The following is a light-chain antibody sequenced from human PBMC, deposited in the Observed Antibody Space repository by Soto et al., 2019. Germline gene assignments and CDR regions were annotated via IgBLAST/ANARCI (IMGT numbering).Light chain of an antibody. CDR1: QSFSSSY. CDR3: QQYGNSHPGT. V-gene: IGKV3-20*01. J-gene: IGKJ1*01. Sequence: EIVLTQSPCTLSLSPGDTATLSCRASQSFSSSYLAWYQHKPGQAPKLLLYGVSARAAGIPDRFSGSGFGTDFTLTISRLEHEDFAVYYCQQYGNSHPGTFGQGTKVDIK. CDR2: GVS.